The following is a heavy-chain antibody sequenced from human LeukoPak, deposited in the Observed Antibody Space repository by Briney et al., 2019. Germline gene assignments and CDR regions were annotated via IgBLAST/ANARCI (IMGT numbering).Heavy chain of an antibody. J-gene: IGHJ5*02. Sequence: ASVKVSCKASGYTFTSYDINWVRQATGQGLEWMGWINPNSGGTNYAQKFQGRVTMTRDTSISTAYMELSSLRSEDTAVYYCARNYYDSSGYSVWFDPWGRGTLVTVSS. D-gene: IGHD3-22*01. CDR3: ARNYYDSSGYSVWFDP. CDR2: INPNSGGT. V-gene: IGHV1-2*02. CDR1: GYTFTSYD.